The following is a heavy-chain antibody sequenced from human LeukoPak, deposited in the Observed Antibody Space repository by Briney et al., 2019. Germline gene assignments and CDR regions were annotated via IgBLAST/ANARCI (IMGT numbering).Heavy chain of an antibody. V-gene: IGHV1-69*13. CDR3: ARLRYQLLWGTEVYDWFDP. D-gene: IGHD2-2*01. J-gene: IGHJ5*02. CDR2: IIPIFGTA. CDR1: GGTFSSYA. Sequence: ASVTVSCTASGGTFSSYAISWVRQAPGQGLEWMGGIIPIFGTANHAQKLQGRVTITADESTSTAYMELSSLRSEDTAVYYCARLRYQLLWGTEVYDWFDPWGQGTLVTVSS.